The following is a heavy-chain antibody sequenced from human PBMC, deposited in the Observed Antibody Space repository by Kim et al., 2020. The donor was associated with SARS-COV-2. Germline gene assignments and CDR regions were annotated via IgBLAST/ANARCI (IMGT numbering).Heavy chain of an antibody. Sequence: SETLSLTCTVSVYSISSSNWWGWIRQPPGKGLEWIGYIYYSGSAYYNPSLKSRVTMSVDTSKNQFSLKLSSVTAVDTAVYYCARSLMSGYYYDYWGQGTLVTVSS. J-gene: IGHJ4*02. V-gene: IGHV4-28*01. CDR2: IYYSGSA. CDR1: VYSISSSNW. D-gene: IGHD3-3*01. CDR3: ARSLMSGYYYDY.